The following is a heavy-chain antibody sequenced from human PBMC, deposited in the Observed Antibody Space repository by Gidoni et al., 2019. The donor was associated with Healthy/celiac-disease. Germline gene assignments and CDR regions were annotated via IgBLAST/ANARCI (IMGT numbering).Heavy chain of an antibody. V-gene: IGHV3-23*01. J-gene: IGHJ3*02. Sequence: EVQLLESGGGLVQPGGSLRLSCAASGFPFSSHAMSWVRQAPGTGLEWVSAISGSGGSTYYADSVKGRFTISRDNSKNTLYLQMNSLRAEDTAVYYCAKDGGSYCTNGVCYESAFDIWGQGTMVTVSS. CDR1: GFPFSSHA. CDR2: ISGSGGST. CDR3: AKDGGSYCTNGVCYESAFDI. D-gene: IGHD2-8*01.